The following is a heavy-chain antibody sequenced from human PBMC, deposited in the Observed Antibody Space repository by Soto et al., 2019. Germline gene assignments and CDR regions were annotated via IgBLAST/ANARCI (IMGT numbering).Heavy chain of an antibody. D-gene: IGHD6-13*01. V-gene: IGHV3-11*01. CDR3: AREPCQYSSTWYYVY. CDR2: ISSSGSSI. Sequence: QVQLLESGGGLVKPGGSLRLSCAASGFTFSDYCMSWIRQAPGKGLEWVSYISSSGSSIYYADSVKGRFTISRDNAKNSLYLQMNSLRAEDTTVYYCAREPCQYSSTWYYVYWGQGTLVTVSS. J-gene: IGHJ4*02. CDR1: GFTFSDYC.